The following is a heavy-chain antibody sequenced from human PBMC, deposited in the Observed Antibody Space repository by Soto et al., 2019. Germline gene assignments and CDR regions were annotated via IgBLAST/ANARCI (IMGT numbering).Heavy chain of an antibody. CDR3: ARVEDYVWGSYRQSYFDY. CDR2: SYYSGTT. J-gene: IGHJ4*02. Sequence: QVQLQESGPGLVKPSETLSLTCTVSGASMRSYYWSWIRQPPGKGLEWIGNSYYSGTTNYNPSLKSRVTISVDTSKNQFSLKLSSVTAADTAVYYCARVEDYVWGSYRQSYFDYWGQGTLVTVSS. D-gene: IGHD3-16*02. CDR1: GASMRSYY. V-gene: IGHV4-59*01.